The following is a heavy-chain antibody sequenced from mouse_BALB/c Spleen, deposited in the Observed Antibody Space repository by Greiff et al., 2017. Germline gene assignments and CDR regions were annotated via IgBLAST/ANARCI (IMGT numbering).Heavy chain of an antibody. CDR1: GFTFSSYA. CDR2: ISSGGST. D-gene: IGHD1-1*01. V-gene: IGHV5-6-5*01. CDR3: ARGDYYGSSYGYWYFDV. Sequence: EVKLEESGGGLVKPGGSLKLSCAASGFTFSSYAMSWVRQTPEKRLEWVASISSGGSTYYPDSVKGRFTISRDNARNILYLQMSSLRSEDTAMYYCARGDYYGSSYGYWYFDVWGAGTTVTVSS. J-gene: IGHJ1*01.